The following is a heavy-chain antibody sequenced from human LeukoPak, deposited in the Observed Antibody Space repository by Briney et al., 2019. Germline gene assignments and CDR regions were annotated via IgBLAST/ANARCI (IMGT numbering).Heavy chain of an antibody. Sequence: GGSLRLSCAASGFTFSSYAMNWVRQAPGKGLEWVSAISGSGGSTYYADSVKGRFTISRDNSKNTLYLQMNSLRAEDTAVYYCAKSGISGSYRLYYFDYWGQGTLVTVSS. V-gene: IGHV3-23*01. CDR2: ISGSGGST. J-gene: IGHJ4*02. D-gene: IGHD1-26*01. CDR1: GFTFSSYA. CDR3: AKSGISGSYRLYYFDY.